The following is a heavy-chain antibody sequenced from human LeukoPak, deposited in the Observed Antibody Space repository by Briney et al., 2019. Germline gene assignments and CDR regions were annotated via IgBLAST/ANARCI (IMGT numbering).Heavy chain of an antibody. CDR1: GLTFSSSW. V-gene: IGHV3-7*01. CDR3: ARDLAYSRLDY. J-gene: IGHJ4*02. Sequence: GGSLRLSCVVSGLTFSSSWMDWVRQAPGKGLEWVASINPDGNKKYSADSVKGRFTISRDNAENSLYLQMNSLRVEDTAFYYCARDLAYSRLDYWGQGMLVTVSS. CDR2: INPDGNKK. D-gene: IGHD5-18*01.